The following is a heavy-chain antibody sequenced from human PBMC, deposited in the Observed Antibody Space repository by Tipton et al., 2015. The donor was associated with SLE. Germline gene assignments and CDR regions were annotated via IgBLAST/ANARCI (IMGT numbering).Heavy chain of an antibody. V-gene: IGHV3-23*03. CDR2: IYSGGST. Sequence: SGAEVKKPGASVKVSCAASGFTFSSYAMSWVRQAPGKGLEWVSVIYSGGSTYYADSVKGRFTISRDNSKNTLYLQMNSLRAEDTAVYYCAKSELGYCSGGSCALQGYWGQGTLVTVSS. J-gene: IGHJ4*02. CDR3: AKSELGYCSGGSCALQGY. D-gene: IGHD2-15*01. CDR1: GFTFSSYA.